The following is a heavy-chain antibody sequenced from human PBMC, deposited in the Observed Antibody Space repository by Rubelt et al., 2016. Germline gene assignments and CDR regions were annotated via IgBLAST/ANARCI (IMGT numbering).Heavy chain of an antibody. J-gene: IGHJ5*02. V-gene: IGHV1-8*01. D-gene: IGHD3-3*01. CDR3: ARDFGVVTYSWFDP. CDR2: MNPHSGNT. Sequence: QVQLVQSGAEVKKPGASVKVSCKASGYTFTSYDINWVRQATGQGLEWMGWMNPHSGNTGYAQKFQGRVTMTRNTSISTAYMELSSLRSEDTAVYYCARDFGVVTYSWFDPWGQGTLVTVSS. CDR1: GYTFTSYD.